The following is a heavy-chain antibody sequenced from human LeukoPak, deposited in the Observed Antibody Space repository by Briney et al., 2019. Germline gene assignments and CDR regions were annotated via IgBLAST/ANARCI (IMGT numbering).Heavy chain of an antibody. D-gene: IGHD5-24*01. CDR1: GFTFSSYE. Sequence: GGSLRLSCAASGFTFSSYEMNWVRQAPGKGLEWVSYISSSGSTIYYADSVKGRFTISRDNAKNSLYLQMNSLRAEDTAVYYCAAATIKDYFDYWGQGTLVTVSS. J-gene: IGHJ4*02. V-gene: IGHV3-48*03. CDR2: ISSSGSTI. CDR3: AAATIKDYFDY.